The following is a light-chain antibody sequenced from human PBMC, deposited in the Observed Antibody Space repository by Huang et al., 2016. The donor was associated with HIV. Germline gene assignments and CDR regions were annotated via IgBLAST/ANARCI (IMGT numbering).Light chain of an antibody. CDR1: QSLLHRNGHNY. Sequence: DIVMTQSPLSLPVTPGEPASISCRSSQSLLHRNGHNYLDWYLQKPGQSPQLLSYLGSNRASGVPDRFSGRGSGTDFTLRISRVEAEDVGVYFCMQALQTPYTFGQGTKLEI. CDR2: LGS. V-gene: IGKV2-28*01. CDR3: MQALQTPYT. J-gene: IGKJ2*01.